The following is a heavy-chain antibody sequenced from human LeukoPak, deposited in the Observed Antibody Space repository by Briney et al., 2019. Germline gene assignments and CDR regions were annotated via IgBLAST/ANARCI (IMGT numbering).Heavy chain of an antibody. CDR3: ARQRGYCSGGSCYRTPHFDY. Sequence: PSETLSLTCTVSGGSISGSYYWGWIRQPPGKGVEWIGSIYYCGTTYYNPSLKSRVTISVDTSKNYFSLKLSSVTAADTAVYYCARQRGYCSGGSCYRTPHFDYWGPGTLVTVSS. V-gene: IGHV4-39*01. CDR2: IYYCGTT. D-gene: IGHD2-15*01. J-gene: IGHJ4*02. CDR1: GGSISGSYY.